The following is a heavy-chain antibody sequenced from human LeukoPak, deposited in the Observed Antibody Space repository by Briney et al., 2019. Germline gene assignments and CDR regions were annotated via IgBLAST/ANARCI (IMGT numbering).Heavy chain of an antibody. D-gene: IGHD2-2*02. V-gene: IGHV1-69*04. Sequence: SVKVSCKASGGTFSSYAISWVRQAPGQGLEWMGRIIPIFGIANYAQKFQGRVTITADKSTSTAYMELGSLRSEDTAVYYCARSPCSSTSCYTFGYYYGMDVWSQGTTVTVSS. J-gene: IGHJ6*02. CDR3: ARSPCSSTSCYTFGYYYGMDV. CDR2: IIPIFGIA. CDR1: GGTFSSYA.